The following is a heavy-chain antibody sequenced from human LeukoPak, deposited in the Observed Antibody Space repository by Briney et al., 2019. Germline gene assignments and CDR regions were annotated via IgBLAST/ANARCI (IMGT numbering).Heavy chain of an antibody. CDR3: ARVSGPPGSSWYYFDY. D-gene: IGHD3-10*01. V-gene: IGHV3-21*04. Sequence: GGSLRLSCAASGFTFSSYSMNWVRQAPGKGLEWVSSISSSSSYIYYADSVKGRFTISRDNAKNSLYLQMNSLRAEDTAVYYCARVSGPPGSSWYYFDYWGQGTLVTVSS. CDR1: GFTFSSYS. J-gene: IGHJ4*02. CDR2: ISSSSSYI.